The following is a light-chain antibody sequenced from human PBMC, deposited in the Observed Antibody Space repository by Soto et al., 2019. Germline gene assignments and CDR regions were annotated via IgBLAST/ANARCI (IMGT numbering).Light chain of an antibody. CDR3: QQNYRVTLWT. Sequence: DIQMTQSPKSLSASVGDRITITCRASQSISRYLNWYQHKPGKAPKLLINAASSLERGVPSRFSGGGSGTDFTLNISSLQPDDFATYYCQQNYRVTLWTSC. CDR1: QSISRY. V-gene: IGKV1-39*01. J-gene: IGKJ1*01. CDR2: AAS.